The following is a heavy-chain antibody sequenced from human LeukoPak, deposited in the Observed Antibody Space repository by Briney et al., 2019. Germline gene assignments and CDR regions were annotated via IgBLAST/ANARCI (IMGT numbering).Heavy chain of an antibody. CDR1: GGSISSSSYY. V-gene: IGHV4-39*07. CDR2: IYYSGST. D-gene: IGHD4-17*01. Sequence: PSETLSLTCTVSGGSISSSSYYWGWIRQPPGKGLEWIGSIYYSGSTYYNPSLKSRVTMSVDTSKNQFSLKLDSVTAADTAVYYCARFSNDHGVKFDYWGQGTLVTVSS. CDR3: ARFSNDHGVKFDY. J-gene: IGHJ4*02.